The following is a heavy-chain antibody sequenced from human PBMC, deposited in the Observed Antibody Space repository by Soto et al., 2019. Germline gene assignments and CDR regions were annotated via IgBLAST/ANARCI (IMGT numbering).Heavy chain of an antibody. CDR1: GFTFSNYW. CDR3: ARLPGYSTGWTPFDF. CDR2: INSDGSTT. J-gene: IGHJ4*02. D-gene: IGHD6-19*01. V-gene: IGHV3-74*01. Sequence: GGSLRLSCAASGFTFSNYWMHWVRQAPGKGLVWVSRINSDGSTTSHADSVKGRFTISRDNAKNTLYLQMNSLRAEDTAVYYCARLPGYSTGWTPFDFWGQGAQVTVSS.